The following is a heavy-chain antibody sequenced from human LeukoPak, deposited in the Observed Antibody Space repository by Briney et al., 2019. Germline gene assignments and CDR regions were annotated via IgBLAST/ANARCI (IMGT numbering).Heavy chain of an antibody. CDR3: ARDLDSSGWYSPPRAFDI. Sequence: ASVTVSCKASGYTFTGYYMHWVRQAPGQGLEWMGWISSYNGNTNYAQKLQGRVTMTTDTSTSTAYMELRSLRSDDTAVYYCARDLDSSGWYSPPRAFDIWGQRTMVTVSS. CDR2: ISSYNGNT. J-gene: IGHJ3*02. D-gene: IGHD6-19*01. CDR1: GYTFTGYY. V-gene: IGHV1-18*04.